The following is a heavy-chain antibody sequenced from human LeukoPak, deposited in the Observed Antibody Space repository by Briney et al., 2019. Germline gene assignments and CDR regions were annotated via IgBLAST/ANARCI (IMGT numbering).Heavy chain of an antibody. CDR1: GFSFTNDW. J-gene: IGHJ4*02. V-gene: IGHV3-15*01. CDR2: IKSKTDGGTT. Sequence: GGSLKLSCAASGFSFTNDWMNGVRQAPGRELEWVGRIKSKTDGGTTDYAAPVKGRFTISRDDSKNTLYLQMNSLKTEDTAVYYCTTEMATTPDYWGQGTLVSVSS. D-gene: IGHD5-12*01. CDR3: TTEMATTPDY.